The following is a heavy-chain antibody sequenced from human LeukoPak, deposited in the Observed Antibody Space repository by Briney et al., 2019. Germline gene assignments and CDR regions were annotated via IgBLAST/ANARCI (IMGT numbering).Heavy chain of an antibody. D-gene: IGHD3-9*01. V-gene: IGHV5-51*01. Sequence: GESLKISSKGSGYSFTNYWIGWVRQMPGKGLEWMGITYPGDSDTRYIPSFQGQVTISADKSINTAYLQWSSLKASDTAIYYCARSASRYFDWFDYWGQGTLVTVSS. CDR3: ARSASRYFDWFDY. CDR1: GYSFTNYW. CDR2: TYPGDSDT. J-gene: IGHJ4*02.